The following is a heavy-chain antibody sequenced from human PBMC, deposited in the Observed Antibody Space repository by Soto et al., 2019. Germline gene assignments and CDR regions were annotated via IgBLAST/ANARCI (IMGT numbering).Heavy chain of an antibody. D-gene: IGHD1-1*01. CDR1: GFTFSNAW. J-gene: IGHJ5*02. V-gene: IGHV3-15*01. Sequence: GGSLRLSCAASGFTFSNAWMSWVRQAPGKGLEWVGRIKSKTDGGTTDYAAPVKGRFTISRDDSKNTLYLQMNSLKTEDPAVYYCTTQQMEAGDRNWFDPWGQGTLVTVSS. CDR3: TTQQMEAGDRNWFDP. CDR2: IKSKTDGGTT.